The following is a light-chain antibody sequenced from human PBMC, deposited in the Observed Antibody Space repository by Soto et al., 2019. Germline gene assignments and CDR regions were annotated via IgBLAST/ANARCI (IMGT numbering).Light chain of an antibody. CDR1: QSVSSSN. J-gene: IGKJ2*03. CDR3: QQYGSSPVS. V-gene: IGKV3-20*01. Sequence: EIVLTQPPGTLSLSPGERATLSCRASQSVSSSNLAWYQHKPGQAPRLVMYGASSRATGIPDRFSGSGSGTDFTLTISRLEPEDFAIYYCQQYGSSPVSFGQGTKLEIK. CDR2: GAS.